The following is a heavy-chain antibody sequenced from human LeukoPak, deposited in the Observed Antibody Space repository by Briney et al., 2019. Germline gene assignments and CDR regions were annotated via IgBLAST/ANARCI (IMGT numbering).Heavy chain of an antibody. CDR1: GFSFNSNY. V-gene: IGHV3-53*01. J-gene: IGHJ4*02. Sequence: GGSLRLSCAASGFSFNSNYMSWVRQAPGKGLEWGSVIYSGGSTYYSDSVKGGFTISRDNSKNTLYLQMNSLRAEDTAVYYCARTPPYDSSGYYSSGYFDYWGQGTLVTVSS. CDR3: ARTPPYDSSGYYSSGYFDY. CDR2: IYSGGST. D-gene: IGHD3-22*01.